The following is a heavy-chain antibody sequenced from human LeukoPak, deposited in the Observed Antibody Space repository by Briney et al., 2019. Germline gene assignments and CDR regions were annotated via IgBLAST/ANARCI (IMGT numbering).Heavy chain of an antibody. D-gene: IGHD2-2*02. CDR3: ARAIVVPAAIYYFDY. J-gene: IGHJ4*02. CDR2: IYYSGST. CDR1: GGSISSYY. V-gene: IGHV4-59*01. Sequence: PSETVSLTCTVSGGSISSYYWSWIRQPPGKGLEWIGYIYYSGSTNYNPSLKSRVTISVDTSKNQFSLKLSSVTAADTAVYYCARAIVVPAAIYYFDYWGQGTLVTVSS.